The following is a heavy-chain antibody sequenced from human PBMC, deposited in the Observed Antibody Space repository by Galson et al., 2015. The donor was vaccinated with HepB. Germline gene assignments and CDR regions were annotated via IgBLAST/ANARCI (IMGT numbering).Heavy chain of an antibody. V-gene: IGHV3-53*01. CDR1: GFTVSSNY. CDR2: IYSGGST. Sequence: SLRLSCAASGFTVSSNYMSWVRQAPGKGLEWVSVIYSGGSTYYADSVKGRFTISRDNSKNTLYLQMNSLRAEDTAVYYCARVRTGDDAFDIWGQGTMVTVSS. D-gene: IGHD7-27*01. J-gene: IGHJ3*02. CDR3: ARVRTGDDAFDI.